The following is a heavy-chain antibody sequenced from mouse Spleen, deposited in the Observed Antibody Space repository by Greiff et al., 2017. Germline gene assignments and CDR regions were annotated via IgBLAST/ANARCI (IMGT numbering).Heavy chain of an antibody. CDR3: ARSVYDGYYAWFAY. CDR2: IDPYNGGT. Sequence: EVKLMESGPELVKPGASVKVSCKASGYAFTSYNMYWVKQSHGKSLEWIGYIDPYNGGTSYNQKFKGKATLTVDKSSSTAYMHLNSLTSEDSAVYYCARSVYDGYYAWFAYWGQGTLVTVSA. V-gene: IGHV1S135*01. CDR1: GYAFTSYN. D-gene: IGHD2-3*01. J-gene: IGHJ3*01.